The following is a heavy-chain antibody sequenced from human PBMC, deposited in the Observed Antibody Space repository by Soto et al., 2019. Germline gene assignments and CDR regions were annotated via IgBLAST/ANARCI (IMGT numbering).Heavy chain of an antibody. CDR3: AHRLKDYYDSSGSWGNDALDV. CDR2: IYWDNDR. Sequence: QITLKESGPTLVKPTQTLTVTCTFSGFSLSTRGVGMGWIRQPPGKALEWLALIYWDNDRRYSPSLKSRVTVTIDTSKNHVFLTMTNVDPADTATYYCAHRLKDYYDSSGSWGNDALDVWGPGTMVTVSS. CDR1: GFSLSTRGVG. J-gene: IGHJ3*01. D-gene: IGHD3-22*01. V-gene: IGHV2-5*02.